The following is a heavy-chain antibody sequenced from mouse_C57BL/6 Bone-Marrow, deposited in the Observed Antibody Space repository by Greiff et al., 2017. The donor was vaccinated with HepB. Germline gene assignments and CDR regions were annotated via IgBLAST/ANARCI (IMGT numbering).Heavy chain of an antibody. J-gene: IGHJ4*01. V-gene: IGHV1-5*01. D-gene: IGHD1-1*01. CDR1: GYTFTSYW. Sequence: VQLQQSGTVLARPGASVKMSCKTSGYTFTSYWMHWVKQRPGQSLEWIGAIYPGNSDTSYNQKFKGKAKLTAVTSASTAYMELSSLTNEDSAVYYCTKGNYGSFYYAMDYWGQGTSVTVSS. CDR2: IYPGNSDT. CDR3: TKGNYGSFYYAMDY.